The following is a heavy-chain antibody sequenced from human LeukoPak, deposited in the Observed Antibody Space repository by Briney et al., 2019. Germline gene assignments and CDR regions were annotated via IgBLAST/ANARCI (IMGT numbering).Heavy chain of an antibody. CDR3: TRTLAAAGIDYYYYYMDV. CDR1: GFTFSSYG. Sequence: GGSLRLSCAASGFTFSSYGMSWVRQAPGKGLEWVGFIRSKAYGGTTEYAASVKGRFTISRDDSKSIAYLQMNSLKTEDTAVYYCTRTLAAAGIDYYYYYMDVWGKGTTVTISS. CDR2: IRSKAYGGTT. V-gene: IGHV3-49*04. J-gene: IGHJ6*03. D-gene: IGHD6-13*01.